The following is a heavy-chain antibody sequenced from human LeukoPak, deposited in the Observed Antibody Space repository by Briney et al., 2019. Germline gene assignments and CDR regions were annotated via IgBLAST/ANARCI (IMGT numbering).Heavy chain of an antibody. D-gene: IGHD6-13*01. J-gene: IGHJ4*02. CDR2: ISGSGGST. Sequence: GGSLRLSCEASGFTFNTFWMSWVRQAPGKGLEWVSAISGSGGSTYYADSVKGRFTISRDNSKNTLYLQMNSLRAEDTAVYYCAKGGWYSSSSGYYFDYWGQGTLVTVSS. CDR3: AKGGWYSSSSGYYFDY. CDR1: GFTFNTFW. V-gene: IGHV3-23*01.